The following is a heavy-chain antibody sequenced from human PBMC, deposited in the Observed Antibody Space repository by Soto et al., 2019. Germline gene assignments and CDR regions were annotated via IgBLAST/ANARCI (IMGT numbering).Heavy chain of an antibody. Sequence: QVQLVQSGAEVKKPGASVKVSCKASGYTFTSYGISWVRQAPGQGLEWMGWISAYNGNTNYAQKLQGRVTMTTDTPTSKAYMELRSMRPDDTAVYYCAGTAPPVDVWGQGTTVTVSS. CDR2: ISAYNGNT. J-gene: IGHJ6*02. CDR1: GYTFTSYG. CDR3: AGTAPPVDV. V-gene: IGHV1-18*01.